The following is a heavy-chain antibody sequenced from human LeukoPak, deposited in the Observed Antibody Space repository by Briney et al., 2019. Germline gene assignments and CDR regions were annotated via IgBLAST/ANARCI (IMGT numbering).Heavy chain of an antibody. CDR3: AKPISEGLAVTADWFHP. CDR1: GFALSVLS. J-gene: IGHJ5*01. Sequence: GESLRLSRAASGFALSVLSIRWPRQPPGKGLEWVSTIHPMSGTTSYAASVRGSLCISRNNSKNTLYLQLNTLRTDDTATYYCAKPISEGLAVTADWFHPWGQGTLVVVSS. CDR2: IHPMSGTT. D-gene: IGHD6-19*01. V-gene: IGHV3-23*01.